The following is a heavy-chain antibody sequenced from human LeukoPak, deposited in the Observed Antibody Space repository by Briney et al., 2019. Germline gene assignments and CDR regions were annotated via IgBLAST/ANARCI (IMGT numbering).Heavy chain of an antibody. CDR1: GYTFTSYY. D-gene: IGHD3-10*01. Sequence: ASVKVSCKASGYTFTSYYMHWVRQAPGQGLEWMGIINPSGGSTSYAQKFQGRVTMTRDMSTSTVYMELSSLRSEDTAVYYCARAGRRGAFDIWGQGTMVTVSS. CDR2: INPSGGST. J-gene: IGHJ3*02. V-gene: IGHV1-46*01. CDR3: ARAGRRGAFDI.